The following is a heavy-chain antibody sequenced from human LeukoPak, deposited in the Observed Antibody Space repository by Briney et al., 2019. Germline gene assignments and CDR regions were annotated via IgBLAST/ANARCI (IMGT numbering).Heavy chain of an antibody. CDR2: IYIGDSET. CDR3: ARLGGGYVFFRGYYMDV. Sequence: GESLKISCQGSGYSFTNYWIAWVRQMPGKGLEWMGIIYIGDSETKYSPSFQGQVTISADKSISTAYLQWSGLKASDTAMYYCARLGGGYVFFRGYYMDVWGKGTTVTVSS. V-gene: IGHV5-51*01. J-gene: IGHJ6*03. CDR1: GYSFTNYW. D-gene: IGHD5-12*01.